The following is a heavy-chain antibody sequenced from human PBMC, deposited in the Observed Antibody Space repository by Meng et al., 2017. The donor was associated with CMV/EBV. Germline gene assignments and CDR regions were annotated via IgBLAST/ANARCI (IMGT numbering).Heavy chain of an antibody. CDR1: FSGYY. CDR3: ARKRGRYCSGGSCYFSPTLDY. V-gene: IGHV4-34*01. J-gene: IGHJ4*02. D-gene: IGHD2-15*01. CDR2: INHSGST. Sequence: FSGYYWSWIRQPPGKGLEWIGEINHSGSTNYNPSLKSRVTISVDTSKNQFSLKLSSVIAADTAVYYCARKRGRYCSGGSCYFSPTLDYWGQGTLVTVSS.